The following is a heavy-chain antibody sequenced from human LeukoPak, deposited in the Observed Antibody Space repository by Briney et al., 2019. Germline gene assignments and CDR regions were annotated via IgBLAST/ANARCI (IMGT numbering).Heavy chain of an antibody. Sequence: GGSLRLSCAASGFTFSSYSMNWVRQAPGKGLGWVSSISSSSGYIYYAHSLKGRFTISSDNAKNSLYLQMNILRAEDTAVYYCARGLLWFGELLSDAFDIWGQGTMVTVSS. CDR2: ISSSSGYI. CDR3: ARGLLWFGELLSDAFDI. CDR1: GFTFSSYS. D-gene: IGHD3-10*01. V-gene: IGHV3-21*01. J-gene: IGHJ3*02.